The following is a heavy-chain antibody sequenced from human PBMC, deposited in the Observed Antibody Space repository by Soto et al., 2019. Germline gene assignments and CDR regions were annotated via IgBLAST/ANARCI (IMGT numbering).Heavy chain of an antibody. CDR3: ARDHLYYDFWSGPYYYYGMDV. J-gene: IGHJ6*02. D-gene: IGHD3-3*01. V-gene: IGHV4-61*01. Sequence: SETLYLTCTVSGEPVSSETHFWTWNRQAPGQGPGWIGYMYSSGSTNLNPALKSRVTMSVDTSKNQFSLKLSSVTAADTAVYYCARDHLYYDFWSGPYYYYGMDVWGQGTTVTVS. CDR1: GEPVSSETHF. CDR2: MYSSGST.